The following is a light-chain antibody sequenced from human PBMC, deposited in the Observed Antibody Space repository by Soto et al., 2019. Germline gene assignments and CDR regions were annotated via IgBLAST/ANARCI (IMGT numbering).Light chain of an antibody. CDR3: QQRSNWPPLT. V-gene: IGKV3-15*01. CDR1: QTVNNN. Sequence: DIVMTQSPATLSVSPGEGATLSYRASQTVNNNLAWYQQKPGQAPRLLIYAASSRATGIPARFSGSGSGTEFTLTISGLQSEDFAVYYCQQRSNWPPLTFGGGTKVDIK. CDR2: AAS. J-gene: IGKJ4*01.